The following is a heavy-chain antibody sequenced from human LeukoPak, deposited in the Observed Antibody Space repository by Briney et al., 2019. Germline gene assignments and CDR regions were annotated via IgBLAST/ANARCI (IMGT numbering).Heavy chain of an antibody. V-gene: IGHV4-39*07. CDR2: IYYSGST. Sequence: SQTLSLTCTVSGGSISSSSYYWGWIRQPPGKGLEWIGTIYYSGSTYYNPSLKSRVTISVDTSKNQFSLKLSSVTAADTAVYYCARCPPDSRGYIDYWGQGTLVTVSS. CDR1: GGSISSSSYY. CDR3: ARCPPDSRGYIDY. D-gene: IGHD3-22*01. J-gene: IGHJ4*02.